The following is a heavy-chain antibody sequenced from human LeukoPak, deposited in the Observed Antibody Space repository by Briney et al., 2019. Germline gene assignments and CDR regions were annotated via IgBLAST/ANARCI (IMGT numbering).Heavy chain of an antibody. CDR3: VKELRYSYGYGECLS. Sequence: PGGSLRLSCAASGFTFSSYGMSWVRQALGKGLEWVSGISGGGVSTYSADSVKGRFTISRDNSKNTLYLQMNSLRVEDTAVYFCVKELRYSYGYGECLSWGQGTLVTVSS. CDR1: GFTFSSYG. J-gene: IGHJ5*02. D-gene: IGHD5-18*01. V-gene: IGHV3-23*01. CDR2: ISGGGVST.